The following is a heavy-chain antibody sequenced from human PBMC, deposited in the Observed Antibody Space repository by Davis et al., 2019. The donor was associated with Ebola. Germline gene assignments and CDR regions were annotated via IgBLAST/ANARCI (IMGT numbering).Heavy chain of an antibody. CDR2: IYYSGTT. V-gene: IGHV4-59*01. D-gene: IGHD6-19*01. Sequence: SETLSLTCTVSGDSMSDYYYNWIRQPPGRGLEWIGNIYYSGTTNLNPSLKSRVTISVDTSKNHFPLKLSSVTAADTAVYYCARGTMYSSGWYFDFWGQGTLVTVSS. CDR1: GDSMSDYY. J-gene: IGHJ4*02. CDR3: ARGTMYSSGWYFDF.